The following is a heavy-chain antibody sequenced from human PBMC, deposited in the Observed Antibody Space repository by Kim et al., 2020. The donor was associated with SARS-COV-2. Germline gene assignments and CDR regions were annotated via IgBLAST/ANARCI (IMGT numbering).Heavy chain of an antibody. CDR1: GFTFSNAW. CDR3: TTDSIIDSSGYYYSFDY. CDR2: IKSKTDGGTT. D-gene: IGHD3-22*01. V-gene: IGHV3-15*01. Sequence: GGSLRLSCAASGFTFSNAWMSWVRQAPGKGLEWVGRIKSKTDGGTTDYAAPVKGRFTISRDDSKNTLYLQMNSLKTEDTAVYYCTTDSIIDSSGYYYSFDYWGQGTLVTVSS. J-gene: IGHJ4*02.